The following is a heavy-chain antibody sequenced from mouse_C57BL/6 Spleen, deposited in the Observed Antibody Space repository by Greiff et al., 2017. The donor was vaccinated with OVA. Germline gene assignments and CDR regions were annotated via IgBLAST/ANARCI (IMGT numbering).Heavy chain of an antibody. J-gene: IGHJ3*01. V-gene: IGHV6-6*01. CDR2: IRNKANNHAT. D-gene: IGHD1-1*01. Sequence: EVQGVESGGGLVQPGGSMKLSCAASGFTFSDAWMDWVRQSPEKGLEWVAEIRNKANNHATYYAESVKGRFTISRDDSKSSVYLQMNSLRAEDTGIYYCTSSDYYGSSYAWFAYWGQGTLVTVSA. CDR3: TSSDYYGSSYAWFAY. CDR1: GFTFSDAW.